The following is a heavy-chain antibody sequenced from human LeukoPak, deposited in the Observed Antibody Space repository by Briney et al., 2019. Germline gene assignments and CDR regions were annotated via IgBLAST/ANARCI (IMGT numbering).Heavy chain of an antibody. D-gene: IGHD1-1*01. CDR1: GFTFDDYA. Sequence: GGSLRLSCAASGFTFDDYAMHWVRHAPGKGLEWVSLISWDGGSTYYADSVKGRFTISRDNSKNSLYLQMNSLRAEDTALYHCARVLRLERPYYYYYMDVWGKGTTVTISS. CDR2: ISWDGGST. V-gene: IGHV3-43D*03. CDR3: ARVLRLERPYYYYYMDV. J-gene: IGHJ6*03.